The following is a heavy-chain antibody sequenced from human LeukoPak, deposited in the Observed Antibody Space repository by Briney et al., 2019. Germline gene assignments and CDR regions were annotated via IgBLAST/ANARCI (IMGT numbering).Heavy chain of an antibody. CDR1: GYTFTSYG. Sequence: ASVKVSCKASGYTFTSYGISWVRQAPGQGLEWMGWISSYNGNTNYAQKLQGRVTMSTDTSTGTAYMVLRSLRSDDTAVYYCARRVAVARRDAFDIWGQGTMVTVSS. CDR3: ARRVAVARRDAFDI. J-gene: IGHJ3*02. V-gene: IGHV1-18*01. CDR2: ISSYNGNT. D-gene: IGHD6-19*01.